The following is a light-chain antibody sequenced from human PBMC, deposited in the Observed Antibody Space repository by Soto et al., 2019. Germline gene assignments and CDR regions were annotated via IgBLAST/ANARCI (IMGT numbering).Light chain of an antibody. CDR3: CSYAGSSTLV. J-gene: IGLJ3*02. Sequence: QSALTQPASVSGSPGQSITISCTGTSSDVGSYNLVSWYQQHPGKAHKLMIYEVSKRPSGVSNRFSGSKSGNTASLTSSGLQAEDEADYYCCSYAGSSTLVFGGGTKVTVL. CDR1: SSDVGSYNL. V-gene: IGLV2-23*02. CDR2: EVS.